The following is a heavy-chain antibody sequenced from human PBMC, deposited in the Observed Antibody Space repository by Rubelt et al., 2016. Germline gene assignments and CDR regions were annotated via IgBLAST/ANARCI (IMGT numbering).Heavy chain of an antibody. J-gene: IGHJ4*02. Sequence: QVQLVESGGGVVQPGRSLRLSCAASGFTFSSYAMHWVRQAPGKGLGWVAIISSDGSNKYYADSLKGRFSISRDNSKNTLYLENNSLRAEDTAVDYCARDGLGASGVTGVDYWGQGTLVTVSS. CDR1: GFTFSSYA. CDR2: ISSDGSNK. D-gene: IGHD3-10*01. V-gene: IGHV3-30*04. CDR3: ARDGLGASGVTGVDY.